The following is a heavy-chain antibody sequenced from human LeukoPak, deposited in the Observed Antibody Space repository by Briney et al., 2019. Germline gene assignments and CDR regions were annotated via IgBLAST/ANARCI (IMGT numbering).Heavy chain of an antibody. J-gene: IGHJ4*02. CDR1: GFSFSSYA. CDR2: ISGIGDRL. CDR3: GKDRSGSGTYYPDY. D-gene: IGHD3-10*01. V-gene: IGHV3-23*01. Sequence: GGSLRLSCAASGFSFSSYAMSRVRQAPGKGPEWVSAISGIGDRLYYADSVKGRFTISRDNPKNTLYLQMNSLRAEDTAVYYCGKDRSGSGTYYPDYWGQGILVTVSS.